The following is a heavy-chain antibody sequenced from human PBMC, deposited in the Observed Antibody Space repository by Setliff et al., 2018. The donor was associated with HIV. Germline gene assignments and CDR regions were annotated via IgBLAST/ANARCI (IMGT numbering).Heavy chain of an antibody. CDR1: GGSISSYC. V-gene: IGHV4-4*09. Sequence: SETLSLTFTVSGGSISSYCWNWIRQSPGRGLEWIGFIFSSGSTKYNPSLQSRVPMSIDTSKNQFSLKLTSVTAADTAVYYCARRIDNSGSFPDKNWFDTWGQGSLVTVSS. D-gene: IGHD3-10*01. J-gene: IGHJ5*02. CDR3: ARRIDNSGSFPDKNWFDT. CDR2: IFSSGST.